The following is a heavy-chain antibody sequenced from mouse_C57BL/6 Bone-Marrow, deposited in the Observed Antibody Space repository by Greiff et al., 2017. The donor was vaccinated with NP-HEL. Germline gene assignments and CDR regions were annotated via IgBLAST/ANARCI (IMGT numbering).Heavy chain of an antibody. V-gene: IGHV5-4*01. Sequence: EVMLVESGGGLVKPGGSLKLSCAASGFTFSSYAMSWVRQTPEKRLEWVATISDGGSYTYYPDIVKGRFTISRDNAKNNLYLQMSHLKSEDTAMYYCARDTTWFAYWGQGTLVTVSA. CDR2: ISDGGSYT. CDR1: GFTFSSYA. J-gene: IGHJ3*01. CDR3: ARDTTWFAY. D-gene: IGHD1-1*01.